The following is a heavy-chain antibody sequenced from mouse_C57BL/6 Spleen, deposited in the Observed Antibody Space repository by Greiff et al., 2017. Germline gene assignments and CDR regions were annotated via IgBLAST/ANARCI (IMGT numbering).Heavy chain of an antibody. J-gene: IGHJ1*03. CDR2: IDPSDSYT. Sequence: QVQLQQPGAELVMPGASVKLSCKASGYTFTSYWMHWVKQRPGQGLEWIGEIDPSDSYTNYNQKFKGKSTLTVDKSSSTAYMQLSSRTSEDSAVYCCASFGGLRRYFDVWGTGTTVTVSS. CDR1: GYTFTSYW. D-gene: IGHD2-4*01. V-gene: IGHV1-69*01. CDR3: ASFGGLRRYFDV.